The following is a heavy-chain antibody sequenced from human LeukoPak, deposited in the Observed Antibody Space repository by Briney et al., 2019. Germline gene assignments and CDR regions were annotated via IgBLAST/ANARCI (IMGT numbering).Heavy chain of an antibody. D-gene: IGHD3-10*01. Sequence: PSETLSLTCTVSGGSLSTYYWSWIRQPPGKGLEWIAYLFHSGGSNYNPSLKSRVTIPVDPSKNQFSLKLSSVTAADTAVYYCARGGLYTPEYAFDIWGHGTMVTVSS. CDR2: LFHSGGS. V-gene: IGHV4-59*01. CDR3: ARGGLYTPEYAFDI. J-gene: IGHJ3*02. CDR1: GGSLSTYY.